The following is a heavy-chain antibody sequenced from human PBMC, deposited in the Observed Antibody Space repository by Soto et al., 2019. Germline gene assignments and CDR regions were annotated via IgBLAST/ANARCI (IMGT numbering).Heavy chain of an antibody. CDR3: ARTIAAAGGRRYFDL. CDR1: GFTFSDYY. D-gene: IGHD6-13*01. J-gene: IGHJ2*01. Sequence: QVQLMESGGGLVKPGGSLRLSCAASGFTFSDYYMSWIRQAPGKGLEWVSYISSSSSYTNYADSVKGRFTISRDNAKKSLYLQMDSLRAEDTALYYCARTIAAAGGRRYFDLWGRGTLVTVSS. CDR2: ISSSSSYT. V-gene: IGHV3-11*03.